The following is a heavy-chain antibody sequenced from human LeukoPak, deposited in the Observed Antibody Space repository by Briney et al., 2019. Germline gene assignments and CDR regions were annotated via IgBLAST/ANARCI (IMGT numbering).Heavy chain of an antibody. V-gene: IGHV4-59*01. Sequence: PSETLSLTCAVYGGSFSGYYWSWIRQPPGKGLEWIGYIYYSGSTNYNPSLKSRVTISVDTSKNQFSLKLSSVTAADTAVYYCARVDTAMDYFDYWGQGTLVTVSS. CDR1: GGSFSGYY. D-gene: IGHD5-18*01. CDR3: ARVDTAMDYFDY. J-gene: IGHJ4*02. CDR2: IYYSGST.